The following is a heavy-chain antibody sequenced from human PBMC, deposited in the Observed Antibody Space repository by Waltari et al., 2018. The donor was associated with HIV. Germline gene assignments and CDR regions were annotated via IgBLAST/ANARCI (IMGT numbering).Heavy chain of an antibody. CDR2: ISYDGSDE. CDR1: GFIFRTSA. D-gene: IGHD6-13*01. Sequence: QVQLVESGGGVVQPGRSLRLSCAASGFIFRTSAVHWVRQAPGEGLEWVALISYDGSDESYADSVKGRFTISRDNSKNTLYLQMNSLRAEDTAVYYCARAPPYSTRWFYDAFDIWGQGTMVTVSS. J-gene: IGHJ3*02. CDR3: ARAPPYSTRWFYDAFDI. V-gene: IGHV3-30*01.